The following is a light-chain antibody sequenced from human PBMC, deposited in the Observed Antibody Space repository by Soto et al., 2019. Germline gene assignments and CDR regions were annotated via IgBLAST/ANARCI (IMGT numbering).Light chain of an antibody. V-gene: IGKV1-12*01. CDR3: QQADSFPLS. Sequence: DIQMTQSPSSVSASIGDRVTISCRASQSIYKWLVWYQQKPGKAPKLVIYAVSSLQSGVPSRFSGSAYGTDFTPANSSLQPEDFAHYYCQQADSFPLSFGGGTKVEI. CDR1: QSIYKW. J-gene: IGKJ4*01. CDR2: AVS.